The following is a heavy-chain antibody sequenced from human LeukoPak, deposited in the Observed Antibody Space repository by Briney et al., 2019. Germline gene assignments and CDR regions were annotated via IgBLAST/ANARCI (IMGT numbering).Heavy chain of an antibody. CDR1: VYTFTSYD. D-gene: IGHD2-2*01. CDR2: MNPNSGNT. CDR3: ARHILIRYCSSTRCFPSYMDV. J-gene: IGHJ6*03. Sequence: ASVKVSCKASVYTFTSYDINWVRQSTGQGLEWMGWMNPNSGNTGYAQQFQGRVTMTRNTSISTAYMQLSSLRSEDTAVYYCARHILIRYCSSTRCFPSYMDVWGKGPTVTVSS. V-gene: IGHV1-8*01.